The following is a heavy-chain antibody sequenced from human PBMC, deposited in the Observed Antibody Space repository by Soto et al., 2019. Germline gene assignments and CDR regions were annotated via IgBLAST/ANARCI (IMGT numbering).Heavy chain of an antibody. V-gene: IGHV3-30*18. J-gene: IGHJ4*02. CDR3: AKDVVDIVDLPSGDY. CDR2: ISYDGSNK. CDR1: GFTFSSYG. Sequence: GGSLRLSCAASGFTFSSYGMHWVRQAPGKGLEWVAVISYDGSNKYYADSVKGRFTISRDNSKNTLYLQMNSLRAEDTAVYYCAKDVVDIVDLPSGDYWGQGTLVTVSS. D-gene: IGHD5-12*01.